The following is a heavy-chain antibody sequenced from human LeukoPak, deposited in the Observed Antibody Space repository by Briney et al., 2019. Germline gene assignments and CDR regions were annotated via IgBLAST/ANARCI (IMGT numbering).Heavy chain of an antibody. CDR2: ISYDGSNK. V-gene: IGHV3-30-3*01. D-gene: IGHD3-22*01. CDR1: GFTFSSYA. J-gene: IGHJ3*02. Sequence: PGRSLRLPCAASGFTFSSYAMHWVHQAPGKGLEWVAVISYDGSNKYYADSVKGRFTISRDNSKNTLYLQMNSLRAEDTAVYYCARGSDYYDSRPGAFDIWGQGTMVTVSS. CDR3: ARGSDYYDSRPGAFDI.